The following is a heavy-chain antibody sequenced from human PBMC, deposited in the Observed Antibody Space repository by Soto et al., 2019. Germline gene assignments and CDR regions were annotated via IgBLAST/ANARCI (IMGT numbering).Heavy chain of an antibody. CDR1: GLTFSRHA. CDR3: AKKPNGFDS. V-gene: IGHV3-23*01. J-gene: IGHJ5*01. CDR2: ISESSSNT. Sequence: EVQLSESGGGLVQPGGSLRLSCAASGLTFSRHAMAWVRQAPGKGLEWLSSISESSSNTYYADSVKGRFTISKDNSKNMLYLQMNSLRDEDTAVYYCAKKPNGFDSWGQGTLVTVSS.